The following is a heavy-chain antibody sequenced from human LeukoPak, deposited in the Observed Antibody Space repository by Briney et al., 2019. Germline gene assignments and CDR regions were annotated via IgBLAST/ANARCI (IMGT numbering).Heavy chain of an antibody. Sequence: PSETLSLTCVVSGGSISSGGYSWNWIRQPPGKGLEWIGYIYNSGSTSYNPSLKSRVSLSVDTSKSLFSLTLNSMTAADTAVYYCARGWGPAYCGGDCHRHFDYWGQGTLVTVSS. CDR1: GGSISSGGYS. J-gene: IGHJ4*02. D-gene: IGHD2-21*02. V-gene: IGHV4-30-4*07. CDR2: IYNSGST. CDR3: ARGWGPAYCGGDCHRHFDY.